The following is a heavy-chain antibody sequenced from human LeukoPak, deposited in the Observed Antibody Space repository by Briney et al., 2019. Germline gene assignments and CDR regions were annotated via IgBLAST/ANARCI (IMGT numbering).Heavy chain of an antibody. D-gene: IGHD2/OR15-2a*01. CDR2: MESKTNGGKT. V-gene: IGHV3-15*04. Sequence: PGGSLRLSCAASGFTFSSYAMHWVRQPPGKGLEWVGHMESKTNGGKTRYTARVKGRLTISRDDSKNTVYLDMNSLKTEDTAVYYCVGAFLGYWGQGTPVTVSS. CDR1: GFTFSSYA. CDR3: VGAFLGY. J-gene: IGHJ4*02.